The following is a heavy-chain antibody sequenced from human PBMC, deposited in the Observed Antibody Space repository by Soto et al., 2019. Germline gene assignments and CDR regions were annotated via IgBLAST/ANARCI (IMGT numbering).Heavy chain of an antibody. CDR3: AKGFNSYGAYFDY. V-gene: IGHV3-23*01. D-gene: IGHD5-18*01. CDR1: GFTFSSYA. Sequence: PGGSLRLSCAVSGFTFSSYAMSWVRQAPGKGLEWVSAISGSGGSTYYADSVKGRFTISRDNSKNTLYLQMNSLRAEDTAVYYCAKGFNSYGAYFDYWGQGTLVNVSS. J-gene: IGHJ4*02. CDR2: ISGSGGST.